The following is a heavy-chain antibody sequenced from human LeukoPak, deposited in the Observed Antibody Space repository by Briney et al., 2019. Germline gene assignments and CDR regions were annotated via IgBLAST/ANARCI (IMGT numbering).Heavy chain of an antibody. CDR2: IYYSGST. CDR1: GFTFSDYY. V-gene: IGHV4-59*01. CDR3: ARGTYYYDSSGQNFDY. J-gene: IGHJ4*02. Sequence: GSLRLSCAASGFTFSDYYMNWIRQPPGKGLEWIGYIYYSGSTNYNPSLKSRVTISVDTSKNQFSLKLSSVTAADTAVYYCARGTYYYDSSGQNFDYWGQGTLVTVSS. D-gene: IGHD3-22*01.